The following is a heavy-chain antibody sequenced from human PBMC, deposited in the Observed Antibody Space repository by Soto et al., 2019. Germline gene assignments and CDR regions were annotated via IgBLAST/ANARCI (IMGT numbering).Heavy chain of an antibody. V-gene: IGHV4-59*01. CDR2: IYYSGST. Sequence: SETLSLTCTVSGGSIGSYYWSWILQPPGKGLEWIGYIYYSGSTNYNPSLKSRVTISVDTSKNQFSLKLSSVTAADTAVYYCARVAMSEVTTPYYYYYMDVWGRGTTVTVSS. D-gene: IGHD2-21*01. CDR3: ARVAMSEVTTPYYYYYMDV. CDR1: GGSIGSYY. J-gene: IGHJ6*03.